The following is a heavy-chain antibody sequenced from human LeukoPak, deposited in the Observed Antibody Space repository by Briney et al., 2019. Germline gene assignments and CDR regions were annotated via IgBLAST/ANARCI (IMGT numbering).Heavy chain of an antibody. J-gene: IGHJ3*02. CDR1: GFTFISYG. D-gene: IGHD1-1*01. V-gene: IGHV3-30*02. CDR3: AKDKTGTPRWSAFDI. Sequence: GWALRLSCVASGFTFISYGMHWLRQAPGKGLEWVAFIRYDGSNKYYADSVKGRFTNSRDNSKNTLYLQMNSLRAEDTAVHYCAKDKTGTPRWSAFDIWGQGTMVTVSS. CDR2: IRYDGSNK.